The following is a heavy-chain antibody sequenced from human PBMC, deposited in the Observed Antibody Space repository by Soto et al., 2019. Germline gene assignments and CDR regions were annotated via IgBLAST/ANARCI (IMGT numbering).Heavy chain of an antibody. D-gene: IGHD4-4*01. V-gene: IGHV5-51*01. CDR3: ARLPSSNYVTPSY. CDR1: GYSFTSYS. J-gene: IGHJ4*02. CDR2: IYPGDSDT. Sequence: RGESLNISCKGTGYSFTSYSIGWVRQMPGKGLEWMGIIYPGDSDTRYSPSFQGQVTISADKSISTAYLQWSSLKASDTAMYYCARLPSSNYVTPSYWGQGTLVTVSS.